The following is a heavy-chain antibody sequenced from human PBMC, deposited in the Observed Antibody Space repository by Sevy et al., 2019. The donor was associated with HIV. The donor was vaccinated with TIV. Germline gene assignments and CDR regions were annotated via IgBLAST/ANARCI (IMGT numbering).Heavy chain of an antibody. D-gene: IGHD7-27*01. CDR3: ASSHGDPYYYYGMDV. Sequence: ASVKVSCKASGYTFTSYDINWVRQATGQGLEWMGWMNPNSGNTGYAQKFQGRVTTTRNTSISTAYMELSSLRSEDTAVYYCASSHGDPYYYYGMDVWGQGTTVTVSS. CDR2: MNPNSGNT. CDR1: GYTFTSYD. V-gene: IGHV1-8*01. J-gene: IGHJ6*02.